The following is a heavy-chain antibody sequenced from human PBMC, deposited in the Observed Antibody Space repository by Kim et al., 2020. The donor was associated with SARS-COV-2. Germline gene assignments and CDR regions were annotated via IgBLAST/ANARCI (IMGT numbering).Heavy chain of an antibody. Sequence: GGSLRLSCAASGFTFSSYGMHWVRQAPGKGLEWVAVIWYDGSNKYYADSVKGRFTISRDNSMNTLYLQMNSLRAEDTAVYYCARDQRFLEWYPLGYWGQGTLVTVSS. CDR3: ARDQRFLEWYPLGY. CDR2: IWYDGSNK. V-gene: IGHV3-33*01. D-gene: IGHD3-3*01. J-gene: IGHJ4*02. CDR1: GFTFSSYG.